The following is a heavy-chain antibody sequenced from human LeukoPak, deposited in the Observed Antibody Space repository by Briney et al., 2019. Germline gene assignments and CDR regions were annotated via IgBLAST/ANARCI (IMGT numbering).Heavy chain of an antibody. J-gene: IGHJ4*02. CDR1: GFTFSSYA. CDR2: ITDSGGRT. V-gene: IGHV3-23*01. D-gene: IGHD2-15*01. Sequence: GGSLRLSCAASGFTFSSYAMSWVRQAPGMGLEWVSVITDSGGRTYYADSVKGRFTISRDNSKNTLYLQMKSLRAEDTAVYYCARSTRRYFDYWGQGTLVTVSS. CDR3: ARSTRRYFDY.